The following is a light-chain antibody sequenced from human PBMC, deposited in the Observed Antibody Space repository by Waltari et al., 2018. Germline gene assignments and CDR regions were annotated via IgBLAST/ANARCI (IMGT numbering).Light chain of an antibody. CDR1: SNDVGGYNS. V-gene: IGLV2-14*01. J-gene: IGLJ2*01. Sequence: QSALTQPASVSGSPGQSVTIFCAGTSNDVGGYNSVLWYQEYPGQAPRVIIYDVSDRPSGVSDRFSSSKSGNTASLTNPDYYCSSQSSNDVVLFGGGTKLTVL. CDR3: VL. CDR2: DVS.